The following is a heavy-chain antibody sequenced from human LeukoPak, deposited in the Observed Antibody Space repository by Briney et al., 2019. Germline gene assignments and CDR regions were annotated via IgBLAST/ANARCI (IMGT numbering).Heavy chain of an antibody. CDR2: IWYDGNNK. CDR3: ARDRYYGSENYYYYYHMDV. D-gene: IGHD3-10*01. V-gene: IGHV3-33*01. J-gene: IGHJ6*03. Sequence: PGGSLRLSCAASGFSFSSYGMHWVRQAPGKGLERVAVIWYDGNNKYYADSVKGRFTISRDNSKNTLHLQMNSLRAEDTALYYCARDRYYGSENYYYYYHMDVWGTGTTVTVSS. CDR1: GFSFSSYG.